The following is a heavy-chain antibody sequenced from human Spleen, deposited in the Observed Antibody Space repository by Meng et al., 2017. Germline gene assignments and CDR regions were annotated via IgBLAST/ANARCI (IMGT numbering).Heavy chain of an antibody. D-gene: IGHD1-1*01. CDR3: AKVEYKSGAYYLDY. J-gene: IGHJ4*01. CDR2: ISYDGSNK. Sequence: GESLKISCAASGFTFSSYSMHWVRQAPGKGLEWVAVISYDGSNKYYADSVKGRFSISRDNSKNTLYLKMNSLRAEDTALYYCAKVEYKSGAYYLDYWGQGTRVTVSS. CDR1: GFTFSSYS. V-gene: IGHV3-30*01.